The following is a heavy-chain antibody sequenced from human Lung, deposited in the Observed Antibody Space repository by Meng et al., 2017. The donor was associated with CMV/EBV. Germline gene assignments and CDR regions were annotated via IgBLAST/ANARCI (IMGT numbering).Heavy chain of an antibody. CDR2: ISSSSSYI. V-gene: IGHV3-21*01. CDR3: ARDTLTIARGVWVY. Sequence: GEXXTISCAASGFTFSSYSMNWVRQAPGKGLEWVSSISSSSSYIYYADSVKGRFTISRDNAKNSLYLQMNSLSAEDTAVYYCARDTLTIARGVWVYWRQGXLVTVSS. CDR1: GFTFSSYS. D-gene: IGHD3-10*01. J-gene: IGHJ4*02.